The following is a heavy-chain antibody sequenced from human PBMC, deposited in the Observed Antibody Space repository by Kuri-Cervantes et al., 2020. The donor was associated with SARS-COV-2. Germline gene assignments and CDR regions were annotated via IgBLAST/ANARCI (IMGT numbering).Heavy chain of an antibody. Sequence: GESLKISCVASGFTFRSYGVTWVRQAPERGLEWVSSISSGSDYIYYADSVKGRFSVSRDNAENSLSLQMNSLKAGDTAVYYCARDRGYCDGGGCYSTGFSCDYWGQGALVTVSS. CDR3: ARDRGYCDGGGCYSTGFSCDY. D-gene: IGHD2-15*01. J-gene: IGHJ4*02. V-gene: IGHV3-21*01. CDR1: GFTFRSYG. CDR2: ISSGSDYI.